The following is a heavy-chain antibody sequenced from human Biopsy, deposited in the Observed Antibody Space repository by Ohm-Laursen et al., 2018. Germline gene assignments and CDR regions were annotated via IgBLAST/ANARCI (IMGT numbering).Heavy chain of an antibody. CDR2: IYGDGRT. V-gene: IGHV3-53*01. J-gene: IGHJ4*02. CDR1: GFSVNDNY. D-gene: IGHD5-18*01. CDR3: ARGGIVSVHSYGRMGLFYFDS. Sequence: SLRLYRAASGFSVNDNYMSWVRQPPGKGQEWDSFIYGDGRTFYAGSVKDRFTLSRDTSNNLMFLQMDSLSADDTAVYYCARGGIVSVHSYGRMGLFYFDSWGQGTLVTVSS.